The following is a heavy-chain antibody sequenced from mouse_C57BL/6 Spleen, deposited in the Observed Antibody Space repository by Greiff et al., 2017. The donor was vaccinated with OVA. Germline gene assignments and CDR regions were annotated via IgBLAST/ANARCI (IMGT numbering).Heavy chain of an antibody. Sequence: DVMLVESGGGLVKPGGSLKLSCAASGFTFSSYAMSWVRQTPEQRLEWVATISDGGSYTYYPDNVKGRFTISRDNATNNLYLQMSHLKSEDTAMYYCARDKITTVDYAMDYWGQGTSVTVSS. V-gene: IGHV5-4*01. CDR2: ISDGGSYT. J-gene: IGHJ4*01. CDR3: ARDKITTVDYAMDY. D-gene: IGHD1-1*01. CDR1: GFTFSSYA.